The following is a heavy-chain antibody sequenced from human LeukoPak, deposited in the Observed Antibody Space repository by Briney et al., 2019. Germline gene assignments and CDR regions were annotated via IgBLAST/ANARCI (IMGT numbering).Heavy chain of an antibody. CDR1: GISLSNYA. V-gene: IGHV3-23*01. CDR3: AKRGVVIRGILVIGYHQEAYRYDY. D-gene: IGHD3-10*01. Sequence: PGGSLRLSCVVSGISLSNYAMSWVRQAPGKGLEWVSYISERGGTTTYADSVKGRFTISRDNSLNTMYLQMSSLRAEDTAVYFCAKRGVVIRGILVIGYHQEAYRYDYWGQGVLVTVS. J-gene: IGHJ4*02. CDR2: ISERGGTT.